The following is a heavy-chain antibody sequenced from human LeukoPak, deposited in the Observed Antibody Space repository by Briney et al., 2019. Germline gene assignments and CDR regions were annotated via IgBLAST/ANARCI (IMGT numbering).Heavy chain of an antibody. CDR3: ASDLVIAVAGTRPYYYYGMDV. D-gene: IGHD6-19*01. V-gene: IGHV3-53*04. Sequence: GGSLRLSCAASGFTFSSYAMSWVRQAPGKGLEWVSVIYSGGSTYYADSVKGRFTISRHNSKNTLYLQMNSLRAEDTAVYYCASDLVIAVAGTRPYYYYGMDVWGQGTTVTVSS. CDR2: IYSGGST. J-gene: IGHJ6*02. CDR1: GFTFSSYA.